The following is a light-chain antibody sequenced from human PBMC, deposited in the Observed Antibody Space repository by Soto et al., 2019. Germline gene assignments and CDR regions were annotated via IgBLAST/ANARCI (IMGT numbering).Light chain of an antibody. CDR1: QSISSY. V-gene: IGKV1-39*01. Sequence: DIQMTQSPSSLSASVGDRVTITCRASQSISSYLNWYQQKPGKAPKLLIYAASSLRSGVPSRFSGSGSGTDFTITIRSLQPQDFANYYCQQSYSTWKFGQGTKVDIK. CDR3: QQSYSTWK. CDR2: AAS. J-gene: IGKJ1*01.